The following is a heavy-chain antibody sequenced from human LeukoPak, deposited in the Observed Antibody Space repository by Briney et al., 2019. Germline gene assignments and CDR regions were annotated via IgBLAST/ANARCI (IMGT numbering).Heavy chain of an antibody. D-gene: IGHD3-22*01. CDR2: ISGSGGST. CDR3: AKGGLVINDAFDI. V-gene: IGHV3-23*01. J-gene: IGHJ3*02. Sequence: GGSLRLSCAASGFTFSSYAMSWVRQAPGKGLEWVSAISGSGGSTYYADSVKGRFTISSDNSKNTLYLQMNSLRAEDTAVYYCAKGGLVINDAFDIWGQGTMVTVSS. CDR1: GFTFSSYA.